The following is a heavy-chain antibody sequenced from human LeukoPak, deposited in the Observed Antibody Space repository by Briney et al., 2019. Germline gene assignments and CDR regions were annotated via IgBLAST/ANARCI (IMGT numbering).Heavy chain of an antibody. J-gene: IGHJ4*02. V-gene: IGHV3-30*18. CDR1: GFTFGSYG. D-gene: IGHD1-26*01. Sequence: GGSLRLSCAASGFTFGSYGMHWVRQAPGKGLEWVAVISYDGSNKYYADSVKGRFTISRDNSKNTLYLQMNSLRAEDTAVYYCAKDGASASGSYLAFDYWGQGTLVTVSS. CDR3: AKDGASASGSYLAFDY. CDR2: ISYDGSNK.